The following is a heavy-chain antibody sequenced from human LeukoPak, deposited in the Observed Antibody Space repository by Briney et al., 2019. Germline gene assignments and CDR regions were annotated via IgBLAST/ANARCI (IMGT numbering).Heavy chain of an antibody. J-gene: IGHJ4*02. CDR2: IIPIFGTA. Sequence: SVKVSCKXSGGTFSSYAISWVRQAPGQGLEWMGGIIPIFGTANYAQKFQGRVTITADESTSTAYMELSSLRSEDTAVYYCARGCSGGSCYDYWGQGTLVTVSS. CDR1: GGTFSSYA. CDR3: ARGCSGGSCYDY. V-gene: IGHV1-69*01. D-gene: IGHD2-15*01.